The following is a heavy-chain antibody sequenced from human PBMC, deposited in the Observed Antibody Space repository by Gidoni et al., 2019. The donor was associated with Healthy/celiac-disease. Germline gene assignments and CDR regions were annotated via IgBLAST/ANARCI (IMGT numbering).Heavy chain of an antibody. CDR1: GDYA. Sequence: GDYAMSWVRQAPGKGLEWVGFIRSKAYGGTTEYAASVKGRFTISRDDSKSIAYLQMNSLKTEDTAVYYCTREWPNFDIWGQGTMVTVSS. V-gene: IGHV3-49*04. J-gene: IGHJ3*02. CDR2: IRSKAYGGTT. CDR3: TREWPNFDI.